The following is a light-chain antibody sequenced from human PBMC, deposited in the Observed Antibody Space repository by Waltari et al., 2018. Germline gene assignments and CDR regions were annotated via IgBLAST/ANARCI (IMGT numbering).Light chain of an antibody. Sequence: DVVMSQSPLSLPVTLGQPASISCRSSQSLVHSDGNTYLNWFQQRPGQSPRRLIYKVSRGDAGAPERFSGSGSGSDFTLNINRVEAEDVGVYYCMQATHWPLTFGQGTKVEIK. J-gene: IGKJ1*01. V-gene: IGKV2-30*02. CDR3: MQATHWPLT. CDR2: KVS. CDR1: QSLVHSDGNTY.